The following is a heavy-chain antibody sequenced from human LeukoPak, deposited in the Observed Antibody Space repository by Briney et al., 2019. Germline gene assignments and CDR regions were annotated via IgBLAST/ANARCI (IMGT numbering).Heavy chain of an antibody. CDR1: GFTFRDYW. V-gene: IGHV3-74*01. CDR3: ARELYCGGDCYSDYFDY. CDR2: INGDGSST. D-gene: IGHD2-21*02. Sequence: GGSLRLSCAASGFTFRDYWMHWVRQVPGKGLVWVARINGDGSSTNYADSVKGRFTISRDNGKKELYLQMNSLGAEDTAVYYCARELYCGGDCYSDYFDYWGQGTLVTVSS. J-gene: IGHJ4*02.